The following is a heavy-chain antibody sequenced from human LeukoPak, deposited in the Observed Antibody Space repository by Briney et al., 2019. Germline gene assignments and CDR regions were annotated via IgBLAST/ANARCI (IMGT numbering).Heavy chain of an antibody. CDR1: GFTFTAYH. CDR3: AREGGYRNIDY. V-gene: IGHV1-2*02. D-gene: IGHD4-11*01. CDR2: INPNSGGT. Sequence: ASVKVSCKASGFTFTAYHMHWVRQAPGQGLEWMGWINPNSGGTNYAQKFQGRVTMTRDTSISTAYMELSRLRSDDTAVYYCAREGGYRNIDYWGQGTLVTVSS. J-gene: IGHJ4*02.